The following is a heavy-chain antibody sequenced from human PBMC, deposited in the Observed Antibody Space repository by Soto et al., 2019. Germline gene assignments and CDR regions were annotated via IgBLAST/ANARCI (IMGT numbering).Heavy chain of an antibody. V-gene: IGHV1-69*06. Sequence: SVKVSCKASGGTFSSYAISWVRQAPGQGLEWMGGIIPIFGTANYAQKFQGRVTITADKSTSTAYMELSSLRSEDTAVYYCARASGGNHKFDYWGQGTLVTVSS. D-gene: IGHD2-15*01. J-gene: IGHJ4*02. CDR3: ARASGGNHKFDY. CDR1: GGTFSSYA. CDR2: IIPIFGTA.